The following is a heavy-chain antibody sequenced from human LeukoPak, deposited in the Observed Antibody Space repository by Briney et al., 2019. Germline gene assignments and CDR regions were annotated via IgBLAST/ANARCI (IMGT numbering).Heavy chain of an antibody. V-gene: IGHV3-33*01. J-gene: IGHJ3*02. Sequence: GGSLRLSCAASGFTFSSYGMHWVRQAPGKGLEWVAVIWYDGSNKYYADSVKGRFTISRDNAKNTLYLQMNSLRAEDTAVYYCARGGQGAIDIWGPGTMVIVSS. CDR1: GFTFSSYG. CDR3: ARGGQGAIDI. CDR2: IWYDGSNK.